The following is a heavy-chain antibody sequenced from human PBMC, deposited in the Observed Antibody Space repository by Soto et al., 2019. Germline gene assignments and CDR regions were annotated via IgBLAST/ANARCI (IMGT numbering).Heavy chain of an antibody. Sequence: QVQLVQAGAEVKKPGASVKVSCKASGYTFPSYGISWVRQAPGQGLEWMGWISAYNGNTNYAQKLQRRVTMTTDTSTSPAYMALRSLSSDDSAVEYCARDSSGYPGIWGQGTMVTVSS. D-gene: IGHD3-22*01. CDR2: ISAYNGNT. CDR3: ARDSSGYPGI. V-gene: IGHV1-18*01. CDR1: GYTFPSYG. J-gene: IGHJ3*02.